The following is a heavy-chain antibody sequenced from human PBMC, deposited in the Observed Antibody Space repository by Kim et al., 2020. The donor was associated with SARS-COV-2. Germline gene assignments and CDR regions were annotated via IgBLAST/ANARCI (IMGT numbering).Heavy chain of an antibody. CDR3: ARGLGSGSYYRY. V-gene: IGHV1-46*01. D-gene: IGHD3-10*01. J-gene: IGHJ4*02. Sequence: TYAQKFQGRVSMTRDTSTSTVYMELSSLRSEDTAVYYCARGLGSGSYYRYWGQGTLVTVSS.